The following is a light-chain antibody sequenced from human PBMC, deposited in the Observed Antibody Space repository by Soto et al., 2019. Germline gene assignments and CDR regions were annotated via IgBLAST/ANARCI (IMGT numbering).Light chain of an antibody. CDR1: SSNIGSGYD. CDR2: GNT. CDR3: QSYDSSLSGYV. J-gene: IGLJ1*01. V-gene: IGLV1-40*01. Sequence: QSVLTQPPSVSGAPGPKVTISCTGSSSNIGSGYDVHWYQQFPGTAPKLLIYGNTNRPSGVPDRFSGSKSGTSASLAITGLQAEDEADYHCQSYDSSLSGYVFGTGTKVTVL.